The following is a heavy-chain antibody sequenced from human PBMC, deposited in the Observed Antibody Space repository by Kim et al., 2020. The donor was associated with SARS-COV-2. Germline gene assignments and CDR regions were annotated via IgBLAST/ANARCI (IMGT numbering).Heavy chain of an antibody. V-gene: IGHV4-59*01. CDR1: GASFSDYS. CDR3: ATDRVIHPKVELRKNYY. CDR2: VYHSGRA. D-gene: IGHD1-7*01. Sequence: SETLSLTCTLSGASFSDYSWTWIRQPPGKGLEWVGSVYHSGRASYNSSLKSRVTISLDTSKNQISLKQISVTPADSAVYYCATDRVIHPKVELRKNYY. J-gene: IGHJ6*01.